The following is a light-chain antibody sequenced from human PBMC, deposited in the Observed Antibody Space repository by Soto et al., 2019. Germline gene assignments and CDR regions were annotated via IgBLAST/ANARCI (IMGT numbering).Light chain of an antibody. CDR2: SNN. Sequence: QSVLTQSPSASGTPGQRVTMSCSGSRSNIGSNTVNWYQQLPGTAPKLLIYSNNQRPSGVPDRFSGSKSGTSASLAISGLQSEDEADYYCAAWDDSLNGYVFGTGTKLTVL. CDR3: AAWDDSLNGYV. J-gene: IGLJ1*01. V-gene: IGLV1-44*01. CDR1: RSNIGSNT.